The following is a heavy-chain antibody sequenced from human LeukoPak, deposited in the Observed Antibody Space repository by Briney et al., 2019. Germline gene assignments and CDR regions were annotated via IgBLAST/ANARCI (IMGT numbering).Heavy chain of an antibody. Sequence: PSETLSLTCAVYGGSFSGYYWSWIRQPPGKGLEWIGEINHSGSTNYNPSLKSRVTISVDTSKNQFSLKLSSVTAADTAVYYCARSSYYGSGSYWARYYYGMDVWGQGTTVTVSS. V-gene: IGHV4-34*01. CDR1: GGSFSGYY. J-gene: IGHJ6*02. CDR2: INHSGST. CDR3: ARSSYYGSGSYWARYYYGMDV. D-gene: IGHD3-10*01.